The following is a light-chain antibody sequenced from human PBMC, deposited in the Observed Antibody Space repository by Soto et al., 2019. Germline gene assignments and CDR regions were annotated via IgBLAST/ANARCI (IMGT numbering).Light chain of an antibody. V-gene: IGKV3D-20*02. J-gene: IGKJ5*01. CDR2: GAS. Sequence: EVVMTQSKGTLSLSPGERATLSCRASQSVSSSYLAWYQQKPGQAPRLLIYGASTRATGIPARFSGSGSGADFTLTISSLEPEDFVVYYCQQRNIWPPVTFGQGTRLEIK. CDR3: QQRNIWPPVT. CDR1: QSVSSSY.